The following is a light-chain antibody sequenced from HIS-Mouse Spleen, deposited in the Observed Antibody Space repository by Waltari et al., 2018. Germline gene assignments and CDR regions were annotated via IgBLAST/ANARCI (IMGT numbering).Light chain of an antibody. Sequence: QSALTQPASVSGSPGQSITIPCPGPSLSLGIYNLVPWYQQHPGKAPKPMIYEGSKRPSGVSNRFSGSKSGNTASLTISGLQAEDEADYYCCSYAGSSTLVFGGGTKLTVL. CDR2: EGS. J-gene: IGLJ3*02. V-gene: IGLV2-23*01. CDR1: SLSLGIYNL. CDR3: CSYAGSSTLV.